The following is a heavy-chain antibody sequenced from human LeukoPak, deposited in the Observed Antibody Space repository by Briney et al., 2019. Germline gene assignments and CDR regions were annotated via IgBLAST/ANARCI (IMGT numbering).Heavy chain of an antibody. D-gene: IGHD6-6*01. Sequence: GGSQRLSCAASGFTLSSYSMNWVRQAPGKGLEWVSSISSSSSYIYYADSVKGRFTISRDNAKNSLYLQMNSLRAEDTAVYYCARDSPIAARPGNAFDIWGQGTMVTVSS. J-gene: IGHJ3*02. CDR2: ISSSSSYI. CDR3: ARDSPIAARPGNAFDI. CDR1: GFTLSSYS. V-gene: IGHV3-21*01.